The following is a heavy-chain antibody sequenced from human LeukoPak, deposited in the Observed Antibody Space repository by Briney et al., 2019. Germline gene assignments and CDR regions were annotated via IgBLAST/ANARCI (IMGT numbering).Heavy chain of an antibody. J-gene: IGHJ4*02. CDR1: AGSISSYY. CDR2: IYYSRST. D-gene: IGHD5-24*01. CDR3: AREGEFGDGYNYGFDY. Sequence: SETLSLTCTVAAGSISSYYWSWIRQPPGKGLEWVGYIYYSRSTNYNPSLKSRVTISVDTSKNQFSLKLSSVTAADTAVYYCAREGEFGDGYNYGFDYWGQGTLVTVSS. V-gene: IGHV4-59*01.